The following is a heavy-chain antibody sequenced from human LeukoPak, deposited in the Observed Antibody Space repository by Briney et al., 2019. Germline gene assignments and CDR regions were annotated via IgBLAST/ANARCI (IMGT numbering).Heavy chain of an antibody. CDR3: AQFRSPKDSSFFDY. Sequence: PGGSLRLSCAVSGITLSNYGMSWVRQAPGKGLEWVAGISDRGGRTNYADSVKGRFTISRDNSKNTLYLQMNSLRAEDTAVYYCAQFRSPKDSSFFDYWGQGTLVTVSS. CDR2: ISDRGGRT. D-gene: IGHD5-18*01. V-gene: IGHV3-23*01. CDR1: GITLSNYG. J-gene: IGHJ4*02.